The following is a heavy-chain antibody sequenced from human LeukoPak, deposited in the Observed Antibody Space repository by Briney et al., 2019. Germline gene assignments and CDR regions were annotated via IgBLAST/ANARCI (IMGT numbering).Heavy chain of an antibody. Sequence: SQTLSLTCAISGYRVSSNSAAWNWIRQSPSRDLEGLGRTYYRSKWYVHYAVSVKGRVTVNPDTSKNQFSLQLSSVTPEDTAVYYCARGYGYGFDYWGQGTLVTVSS. V-gene: IGHV6-1*01. CDR2: TYYRSKWYV. CDR1: GYRVSSNSAA. CDR3: ARGYGYGFDY. D-gene: IGHD5-18*01. J-gene: IGHJ4*02.